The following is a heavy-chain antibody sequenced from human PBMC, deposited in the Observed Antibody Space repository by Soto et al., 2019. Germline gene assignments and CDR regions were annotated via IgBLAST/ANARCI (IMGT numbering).Heavy chain of an antibody. V-gene: IGHV1-69*02. Sequence: QVQLVQSGAEVKKPGSSVKVSCKASGGTFSSYTISWVRQAPGQGLEWMGRIIPILGIANYAQKFQGRVTITEGXXTXTXXMELSSQRPEDTAVYYGAACASSGSRNYHCYGMDVWGQGTTVTVSS. CDR3: AACASSGSRNYHCYGMDV. CDR1: GGTFSSYT. D-gene: IGHD1-26*01. CDR2: IIPILGIA. J-gene: IGHJ6*02.